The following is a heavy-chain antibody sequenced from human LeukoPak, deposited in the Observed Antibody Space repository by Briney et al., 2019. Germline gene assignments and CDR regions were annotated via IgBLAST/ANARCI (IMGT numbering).Heavy chain of an antibody. CDR1: GGSISSGSYY. CDR2: IYTSGST. CDR3: ARDRGNWNYLGYFDY. D-gene: IGHD1-7*01. Sequence: PSQTLSLTCTVSGGSISSGSYYWGWIRQPAGKGLEWIGRIYTSGSTNYNPSLKSRVTISVDTSKNQFSLKLSSVTAADTAVYYCARDRGNWNYLGYFDYWGQGTLVTVSS. J-gene: IGHJ4*02. V-gene: IGHV4-61*02.